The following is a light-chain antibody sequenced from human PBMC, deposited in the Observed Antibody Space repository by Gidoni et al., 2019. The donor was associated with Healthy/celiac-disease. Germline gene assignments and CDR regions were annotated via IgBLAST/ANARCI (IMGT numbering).Light chain of an antibody. CDR3: QQYYSTPT. CDR2: WAS. J-gene: IGKJ5*01. CDR1: QSVLYSSNNKNY. V-gene: IGKV4-1*01. Sequence: DIVMTQTPDSLAVSLGGRATINCKSSQSVLYSSNNKNYLAWYQQKPGQPPKLLIYWASTRESGVPARFSGSGSGTDFTLTISSLQAEDVAVYYCQQYYSTPTFGQGTRLEIK.